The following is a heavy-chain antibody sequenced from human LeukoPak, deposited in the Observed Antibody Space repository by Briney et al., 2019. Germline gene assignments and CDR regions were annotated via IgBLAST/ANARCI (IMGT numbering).Heavy chain of an antibody. D-gene: IGHD2-2*01. CDR2: ISSSGYTI. V-gene: IGHV3-48*03. J-gene: IGHJ4*02. CDR3: AREDCSSTSCYDPSVSDY. Sequence: QPGGSLRLSCEASGFTFSHYEMNWVRQVPGKGLEWVSYISSSGYTIYYADSVKGRFTISRDNAKNSLYLQMNSLRAEDTAVYYCAREDCSSTSCYDPSVSDYRGQGTLVTVSS. CDR1: GFTFSHYE.